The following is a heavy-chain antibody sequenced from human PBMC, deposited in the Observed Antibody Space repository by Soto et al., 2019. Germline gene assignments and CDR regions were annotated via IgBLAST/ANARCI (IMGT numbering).Heavy chain of an antibody. CDR2: IGTAGDT. V-gene: IGHV3-13*01. CDR1: GFTFSSYD. CDR3: ARGKRTEIFWSGPSDAFDI. D-gene: IGHD3-3*01. J-gene: IGHJ3*02. Sequence: GGSLRLSCAASGFTFSSYDMHWVRQATGKGLEWVSAIGTAGDTYYPGSVKGRFTISRENAKNSLYLQMNSRRAEDTAVYYCARGKRTEIFWSGPSDAFDIWGQGTMVTVSS.